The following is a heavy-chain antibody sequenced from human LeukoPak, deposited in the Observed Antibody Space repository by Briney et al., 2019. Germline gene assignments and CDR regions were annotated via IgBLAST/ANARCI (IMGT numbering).Heavy chain of an antibody. D-gene: IGHD3-3*01. Sequence: GGSLRLSCAASGFTFSSYAMSWVRQAPGKGLEWVSAISGSGGSTYYADSVKGRFTISRDNSKNTLYLQMNSLRAEDTAVYYCAKGSIADYDFWSGYYTHYFDYWDQGTLVTVSS. V-gene: IGHV3-23*01. CDR3: AKGSIADYDFWSGYYTHYFDY. CDR2: ISGSGGST. CDR1: GFTFSSYA. J-gene: IGHJ4*02.